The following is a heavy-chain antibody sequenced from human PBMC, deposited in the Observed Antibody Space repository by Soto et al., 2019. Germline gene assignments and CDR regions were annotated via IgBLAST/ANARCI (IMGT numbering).Heavy chain of an antibody. CDR3: ARAVAVQLERKMRYYFDY. CDR2: INSDGSST. CDR1: GLTFSSYW. J-gene: IGHJ4*02. Sequence: GGSLRLSCAASGLTFSSYWMHWVRQAPGKGLVWVSRINSDGSSTSYADSVKGRFTISRDNAKNTLYLQMNSLRAEDTAVYYCARAVAVQLERKMRYYFDYWGQGTLVTVSS. D-gene: IGHD1-1*01. V-gene: IGHV3-74*01.